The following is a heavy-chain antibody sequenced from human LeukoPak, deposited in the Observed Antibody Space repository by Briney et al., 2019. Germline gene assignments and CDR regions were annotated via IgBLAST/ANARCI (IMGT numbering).Heavy chain of an antibody. D-gene: IGHD1/OR15-1a*01. CDR3: ARGWNTTPRSGFDI. J-gene: IGHJ3*02. V-gene: IGHV3-74*01. CDR1: EFTISRYW. Sequence: GGSLRLSCAASEFTISRYWMHWVRQAPGKGLVWVSNINNDGSITTYADSVKGRFTISRDNVKNTLFLQMDSLGAEDTALYYCARGWNTTPRSGFDIWGLGTMVTVSS. CDR2: INNDGSIT.